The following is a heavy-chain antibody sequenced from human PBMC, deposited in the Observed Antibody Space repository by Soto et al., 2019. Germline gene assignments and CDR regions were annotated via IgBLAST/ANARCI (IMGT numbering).Heavy chain of an antibody. Sequence: PGGSLRLSCSASGFIFSSYWMSWLRQAPGKGLEWVANIKPDGSEKWYVDSVRGRFTISRDNAKNSLYLQMSSLRAEDTALYYCARGDYHGANGPFSDAFDIWGQGTMVTVSS. V-gene: IGHV3-7*04. CDR2: IKPDGSEK. CDR3: ARGDYHGANGPFSDAFDI. CDR1: GFIFSSYW. J-gene: IGHJ3*02. D-gene: IGHD2-8*01.